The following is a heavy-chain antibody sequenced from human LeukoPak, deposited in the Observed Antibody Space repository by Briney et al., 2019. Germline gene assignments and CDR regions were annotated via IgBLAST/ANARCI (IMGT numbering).Heavy chain of an antibody. J-gene: IGHJ4*02. Sequence: AGGSLRLSCAASGFTVSSNYMSWVRQAPGKGLEWVSVIYSGGSTYNADSVKGRFTISRDNSKSTLYLQMNSLRAEDAALYFCARRPGLERYYFDYWGQGTLVTVSS. CDR2: IYSGGST. D-gene: IGHD1-1*01. V-gene: IGHV3-53*01. CDR3: ARRPGLERYYFDY. CDR1: GFTVSSNY.